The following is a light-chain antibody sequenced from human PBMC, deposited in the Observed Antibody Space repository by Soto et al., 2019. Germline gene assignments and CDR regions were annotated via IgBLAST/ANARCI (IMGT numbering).Light chain of an antibody. Sequence: QSVLTQPPSVSGAPGQRVTISCTGSSSNIGAGYDVHWYQQLPGTAPKLFMYANSNRPSGVPDRFSDSKSGTSASLAITGLQAEDEADYYCQSYDSSLSGYVFGTGTKVTVL. CDR3: QSYDSSLSGYV. J-gene: IGLJ1*01. CDR2: ANS. V-gene: IGLV1-40*01. CDR1: SSNIGAGYD.